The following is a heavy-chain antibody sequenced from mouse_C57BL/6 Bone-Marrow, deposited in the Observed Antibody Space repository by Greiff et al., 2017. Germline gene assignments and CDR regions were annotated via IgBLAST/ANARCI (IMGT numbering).Heavy chain of an antibody. CDR3: AREYDYGFAY. J-gene: IGHJ3*01. Sequence: QVQLQQPGAELVRPGTSVKLSCKASGYTFTSYWMHWVKQRPGQGLEWIGVIDPSDSYTNYNQKFKGKATLTVGTSSSTAYMQLSSLTSEDSAVYYCAREYDYGFAYWGQGTLVTVSA. D-gene: IGHD2-4*01. V-gene: IGHV1-59*01. CDR1: GYTFTSYW. CDR2: IDPSDSYT.